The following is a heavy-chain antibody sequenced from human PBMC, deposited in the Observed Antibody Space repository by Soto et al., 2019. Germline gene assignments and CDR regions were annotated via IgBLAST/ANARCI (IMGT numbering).Heavy chain of an antibody. V-gene: IGHV1-3*01. Sequence: QVQLVQSGAEVKKPGASVKVSCKASGYTFTSYAMHWVRQAPGQRLEWMGWFNAGNGNTKYSQKFQGRVTITRDTSASTTYMELSSLRAEVTAGYYCARGERGWYFDLWGRGTLVTVSS. CDR2: FNAGNGNT. CDR1: GYTFTSYA. J-gene: IGHJ2*01. CDR3: ARGERGWYFDL. D-gene: IGHD1-26*01.